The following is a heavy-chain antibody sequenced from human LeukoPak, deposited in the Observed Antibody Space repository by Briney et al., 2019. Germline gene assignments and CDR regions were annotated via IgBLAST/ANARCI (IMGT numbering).Heavy chain of an antibody. D-gene: IGHD6-13*01. V-gene: IGHV4-39*01. CDR3: ARASRTAAGTGYFDY. Sequence: SETLSLTCTVSGGSFATTTSYWGWIRQPPGKGLEWIGSLPYSGSTDYNPSLKSRVTISEDTSKKQFSLRLSSVTAADTAVYYCARASRTAAGTGYFDYWGQGTLVTVSS. J-gene: IGHJ4*02. CDR1: GGSFATTTSY. CDR2: LPYSGST.